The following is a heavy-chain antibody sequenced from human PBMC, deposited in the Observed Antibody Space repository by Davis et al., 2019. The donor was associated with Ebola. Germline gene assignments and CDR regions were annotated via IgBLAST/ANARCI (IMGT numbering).Heavy chain of an antibody. D-gene: IGHD5-18*01. CDR1: GFTFSSYA. V-gene: IGHV3-64*04. CDR2: ISSNGGST. CDR3: ARINSYGDFDY. Sequence: GESLKISCSASGFTFSSYAMHWVRQAPGKGLEYVSAISSNGGSTYYADSAKGRFTISRDNSKNTLFLQMNSLRVEDSAVYYCARINSYGDFDYWGQGTLVTVSS. J-gene: IGHJ4*02.